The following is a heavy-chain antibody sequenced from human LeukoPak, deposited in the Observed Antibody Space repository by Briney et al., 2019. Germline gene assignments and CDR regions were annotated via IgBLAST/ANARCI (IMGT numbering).Heavy chain of an antibody. J-gene: IGHJ4*02. CDR2: IYYSGGT. V-gene: IGHV4-59*01. Sequence: SETLSLTCTVSVGSISSYYWSWIRQPPGKGLEWIGYIYYSGGTNYNATLKRRGTISVDTSKNQFSRKRSSVTAADTAVYYCARLSGGWYVGYWGQGTLVTVSS. CDR1: VGSISSYY. CDR3: ARLSGGWYVGY. D-gene: IGHD6-19*01.